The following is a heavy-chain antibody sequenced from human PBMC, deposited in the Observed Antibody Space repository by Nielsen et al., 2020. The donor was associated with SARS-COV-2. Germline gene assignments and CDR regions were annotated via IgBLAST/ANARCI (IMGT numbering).Heavy chain of an antibody. V-gene: IGHV1-69*06. J-gene: IGHJ3*02. Sequence: SVKVSCKASGGTFSSYAISWVRQAPGQGLEWMGGIIPIFGTANYAQKFQGRVTITADKSTSTAYMELSSLRAEDTAVYYCARDSRWELQSEGAFDIWGQGTMVTVSS. CDR3: ARDSRWELQSEGAFDI. CDR2: IIPIFGTA. CDR1: GGTFSSYA. D-gene: IGHD1-26*01.